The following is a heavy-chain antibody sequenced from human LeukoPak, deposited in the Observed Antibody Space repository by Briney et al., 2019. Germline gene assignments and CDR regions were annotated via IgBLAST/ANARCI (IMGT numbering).Heavy chain of an antibody. CDR3: AKSRLSGINDAFDI. CDR2: ISGSAVIT. Sequence: GGSLRLSCAASGFSLSSYAMSWVRQAPGKGLEWVSAISGSAVITFYADSVRGRFTISRDSSKNTLYLEMNSLRAEDTAVYYCAKSRLSGINDAFDIWGQGTVVTVSS. V-gene: IGHV3-23*01. CDR1: GFSLSSYA. J-gene: IGHJ3*02. D-gene: IGHD3-3*01.